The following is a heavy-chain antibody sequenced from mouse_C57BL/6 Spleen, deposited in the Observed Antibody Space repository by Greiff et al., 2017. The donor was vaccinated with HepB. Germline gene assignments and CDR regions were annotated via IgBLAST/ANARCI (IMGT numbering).Heavy chain of an antibody. Sequence: VQLQQSGAELARPGASVKMSCKASGYTFTSYTMHWVKQRPGQGLEWIGYINPSSGYTKYNQKFKDKATLTADKSSSTAYMQLSSLTSEDSAVYYCARAPSRYWYFDGWGTGTTVTVSS. CDR1: GYTFTSYT. J-gene: IGHJ1*03. V-gene: IGHV1-4*01. CDR2: INPSSGYT. CDR3: ARAPSRYWYFDG.